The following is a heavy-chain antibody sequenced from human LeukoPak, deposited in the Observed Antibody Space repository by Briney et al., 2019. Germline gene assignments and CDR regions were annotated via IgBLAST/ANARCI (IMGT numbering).Heavy chain of an antibody. J-gene: IGHJ6*02. CDR1: GFTFSGYP. V-gene: IGHV3-30*04. CDR2: ISYDGSNK. CDR3: AKGTRYCSGGSCYSSDYYYGMDV. Sequence: GGSLRLSCAASGFTFSGYPIHWVRQAPGKGLEWVAVISYDGSNKYYADSVKGRFTISRDNSKNTLYLQMNSLRAEDTAVYYCAKGTRYCSGGSCYSSDYYYGMDVWGQGTTVTVSS. D-gene: IGHD2-15*01.